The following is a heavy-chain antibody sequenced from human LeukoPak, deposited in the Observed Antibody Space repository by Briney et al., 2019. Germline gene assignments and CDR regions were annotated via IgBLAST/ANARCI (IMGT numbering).Heavy chain of an antibody. Sequence: ASVKVSCKASGYTFTSYYMHWVRQAPGQGLEWMGWINPNSGGTNYAQKFQGRVTMTRDTSISTAYMELSRLRSDDTAVYYCARDMEQWLAPWAFDIWGQGTMVTVSS. V-gene: IGHV1-2*02. J-gene: IGHJ3*02. CDR1: GYTFTSYY. CDR3: ARDMEQWLAPWAFDI. CDR2: INPNSGGT. D-gene: IGHD6-19*01.